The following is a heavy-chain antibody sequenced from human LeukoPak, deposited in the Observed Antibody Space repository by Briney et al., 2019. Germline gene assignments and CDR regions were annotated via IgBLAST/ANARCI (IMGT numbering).Heavy chain of an antibody. J-gene: IGHJ4*02. CDR3: AKSSTRDAPLGYFDY. V-gene: IGHV3-23*01. Sequence: GGSLRLSCVASGFTFSNYAMNWVRQAPGKGLEWVAVISGRGDSTYFLDSVKGRLTISRDDSKNMVFLQMNSLRVEDTAIYYCAKSSTRDAPLGYFDYWGQGALVTVSS. CDR1: GFTFSNYA. CDR2: ISGRGDST.